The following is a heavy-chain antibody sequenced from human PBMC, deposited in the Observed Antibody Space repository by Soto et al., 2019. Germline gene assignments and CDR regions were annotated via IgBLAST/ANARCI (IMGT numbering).Heavy chain of an antibody. CDR3: AKAYYYDGSGRYGAFDI. Sequence: QVQLVQSGAEVKEPGASVKVSCKASEYTFTGYYMHWVRQAPGQGLEWMGWINPNSGGTNYAQKFQGRVTMTRDTSISPAHMELSRLRSDDTAVYYCAKAYYYDGSGRYGAFDIWGQGTMVTVSS. D-gene: IGHD3-22*01. V-gene: IGHV1-2*02. J-gene: IGHJ3*02. CDR1: EYTFTGYY. CDR2: INPNSGGT.